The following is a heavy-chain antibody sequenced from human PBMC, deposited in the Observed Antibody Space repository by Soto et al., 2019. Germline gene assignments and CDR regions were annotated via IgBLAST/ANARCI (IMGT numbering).Heavy chain of an antibody. Sequence: SETLSLTCTVSGGSISISSYYLGWIRQPPGKGLEWIWSIYYSGSTYYNPSLKSRVTISVDTSKNQLSLKLSSVTAADTAVYYCARPARTHTVLMAYDWGQGTLVTVSS. CDR2: IYYSGST. D-gene: IGHD2-8*01. V-gene: IGHV4-39*01. J-gene: IGHJ4*02. CDR3: ARPARTHTVLMAYD. CDR1: GGSISISSYY.